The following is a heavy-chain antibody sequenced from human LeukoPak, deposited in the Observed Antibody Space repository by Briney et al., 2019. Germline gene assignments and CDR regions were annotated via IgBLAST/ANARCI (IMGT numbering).Heavy chain of an antibody. D-gene: IGHD2-2*02. CDR2: ISGSGGST. CDR1: GFTFSSFA. V-gene: IGHV3-23*01. J-gene: IGHJ4*02. Sequence: GGPLRLSCAASGFTFSSFAMNWVRQAPGKGLEWVSTISGSGGSTYYPDSLKGRFTISRDNSKNTLYLQMNSLRAEDTAVYYCAKQYCTSTSCYNYFDSWGQGTLVIVSS. CDR3: AKQYCTSTSCYNYFDS.